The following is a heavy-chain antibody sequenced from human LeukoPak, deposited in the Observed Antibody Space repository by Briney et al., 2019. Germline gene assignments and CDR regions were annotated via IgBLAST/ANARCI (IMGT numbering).Heavy chain of an antibody. V-gene: IGHV4-59*01. CDR2: IYYSGST. J-gene: IGHJ5*02. CDR1: GGSISSYY. CDR3: ARGLARFLEWFDP. D-gene: IGHD3-3*01. Sequence: SETLSLTCTVSGGSISSYYWSWIRQPPGKGLEWIGYIYYSGSTNYNPSLKSRVTISVDTSKNQFSLKLSSVTAADTAVYYCARGLARFLEWFDPWGQGTLVTVSS.